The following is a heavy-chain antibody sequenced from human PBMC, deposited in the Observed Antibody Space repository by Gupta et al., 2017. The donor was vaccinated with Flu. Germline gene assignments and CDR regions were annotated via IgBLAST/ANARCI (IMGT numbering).Heavy chain of an antibody. CDR3: VRNRGWQQFDY. J-gene: IGHJ4*02. D-gene: IGHD5-24*01. CDR2: IAADASVK. Sequence: EHLVESGGGLVQPGGSRRLSCVVSGFTFGRCWMDGVTQAPGKGLEWVANIAADASVKNYADSVKGRFTISRDDAKNSLYLKMSSLRAEDTAVYYCVRNRGWQQFDYWGQGALVTVSS. V-gene: IGHV3-7*01. CDR1: GFTFGRCW.